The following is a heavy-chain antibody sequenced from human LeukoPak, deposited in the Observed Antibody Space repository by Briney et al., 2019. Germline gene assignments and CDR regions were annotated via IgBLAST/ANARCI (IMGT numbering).Heavy chain of an antibody. D-gene: IGHD6-13*01. V-gene: IGHV4-34*01. Sequence: PSETLSLTCAVYGGSFSGYYWSWIRQPPGKGLEWIGEINHSGSTNYNPSLKSRVTISVDTSKNQFSLKLSSVTAADTAVYYCARGGGAAGTWPRWFDPWGQGTLVTVSS. J-gene: IGHJ5*02. CDR2: INHSGST. CDR3: ARGGGAAGTWPRWFDP. CDR1: GGSFSGYY.